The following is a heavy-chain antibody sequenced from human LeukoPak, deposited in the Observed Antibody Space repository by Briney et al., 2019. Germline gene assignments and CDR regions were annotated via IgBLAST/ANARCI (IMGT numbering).Heavy chain of an antibody. Sequence: GGSLRLSCAASGFSFNDYTMHWVRQAPGKGLEWVAKMSEDGNEIFYVDSVKGRFTISRDNTKKSLYLQLNSLRPEDSAVYYCARPRGCGSARCNNFDYWGQGTLVTVSS. CDR1: GFSFNDYT. CDR3: ARPRGCGSARCNNFDY. J-gene: IGHJ4*02. V-gene: IGHV3-7*01. D-gene: IGHD2-2*01. CDR2: MSEDGNEI.